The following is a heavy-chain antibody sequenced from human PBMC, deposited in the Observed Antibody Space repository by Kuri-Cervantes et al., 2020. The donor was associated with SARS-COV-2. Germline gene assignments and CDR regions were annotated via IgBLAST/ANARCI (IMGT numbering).Heavy chain of an antibody. D-gene: IGHD2-21*01. CDR1: GGPFSGYY. CDR2: ISDSGST. Sequence: GSLRLSCAVYGGPFSGYYWSWIRQPPGKGLEWIGHISDSGSTNYNPSLKSRVTISVDTSKNHFSLKLSSVTAADTAVYYCARAPSILWGHHWFDPWGQGTLVTVSS. V-gene: IGHV4-59*08. J-gene: IGHJ5*02. CDR3: ARAPSILWGHHWFDP.